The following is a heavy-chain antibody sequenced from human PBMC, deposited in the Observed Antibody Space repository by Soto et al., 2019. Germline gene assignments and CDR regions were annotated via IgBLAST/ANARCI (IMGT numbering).Heavy chain of an antibody. CDR1: GGSISSGGYY. V-gene: IGHV4-31*03. J-gene: IGHJ4*02. CDR2: IYYSGST. CDR3: ATYKRGYSYGYLVY. D-gene: IGHD5-18*01. Sequence: SGTLSLTCTVSGGSISSGGYYWSWIRQHPGKGLEWIGYIYYSGSTYYNPSLKSRVTISVDTSKNQFSLKLSSVTAADTAVYYCATYKRGYSYGYLVYWGQGTLVTVSS.